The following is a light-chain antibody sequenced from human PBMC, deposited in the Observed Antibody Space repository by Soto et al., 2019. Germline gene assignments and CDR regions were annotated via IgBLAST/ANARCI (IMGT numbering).Light chain of an antibody. Sequence: EIVMTQSPATLSVSPGERATLSCRASQSVSRNLAWYQQNPGQAPRLLIYAASTRATGIPARFSGSGSGTAFTLTISSLQSEEFAVYYCQQYDNWPYTFGQGTKLEIK. CDR1: QSVSRN. CDR3: QQYDNWPYT. J-gene: IGKJ2*01. CDR2: AAS. V-gene: IGKV3-15*01.